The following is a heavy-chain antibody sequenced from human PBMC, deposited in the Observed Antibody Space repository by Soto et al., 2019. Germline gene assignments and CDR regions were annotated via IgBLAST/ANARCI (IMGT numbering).Heavy chain of an antibody. J-gene: IGHJ5*02. CDR3: ALPHDSYWFDP. CDR2: INPNSGVT. D-gene: IGHD3-9*01. V-gene: IGHV1-2*02. Sequence: QVQLVQSGAEVKKPGASVKVSCKASGYTFTGYYMHWVRQAPGQGLEWMGWINPNSGVTNYAQKFQGRVTMTRDPSLSTAYMELSRLRSDDTAVYYCALPHDSYWFDPWGQGTLVPVSS. CDR1: GYTFTGYY.